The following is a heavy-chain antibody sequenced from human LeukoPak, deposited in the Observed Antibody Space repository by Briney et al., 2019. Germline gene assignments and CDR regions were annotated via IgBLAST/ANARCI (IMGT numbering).Heavy chain of an antibody. CDR3: ARYYTDTSGYSPYYFDY. V-gene: IGHV1-2*02. CDR2: INPNSGGT. J-gene: IGHJ4*02. Sequence: GASVKVSCKASGYTFTGHYMHWVRQAPGQGLEWMGWINPNSGGTNYAQKFQGRVTMTRDTSISTAYMELSRLRSDDTAVYYCARYYTDTSGYSPYYFDYWGQGTLVTVSS. CDR1: GYTFTGHY. D-gene: IGHD3-22*01.